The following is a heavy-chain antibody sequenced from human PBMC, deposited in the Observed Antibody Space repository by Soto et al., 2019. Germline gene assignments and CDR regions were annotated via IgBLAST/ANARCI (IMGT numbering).Heavy chain of an antibody. Sequence: PGGSLRLSCAASGVSFSSYGMDWVRQAPGTGLVWVSRVDADGSGTTYAGSVKGRFSISRDNAKNTVSLQMNNLRAEDTAVYYCAGASGWKFDYWGLGVLVTVSS. J-gene: IGHJ4*02. CDR1: GVSFSSYG. V-gene: IGHV3-74*01. D-gene: IGHD1-1*01. CDR3: AGASGWKFDY. CDR2: VDADGSGT.